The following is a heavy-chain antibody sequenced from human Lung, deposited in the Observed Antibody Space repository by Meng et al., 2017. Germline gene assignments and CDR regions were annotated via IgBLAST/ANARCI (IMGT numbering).Heavy chain of an antibody. CDR1: GGSFSAYY. D-gene: IGHD4-11*01. Sequence: QVQLRQWGVGLLKPSESLSLPCVVSGGSFSAYYWSWIRQPPGKGLEWIGEINHSGSTNYNPSLESRATISVDTSQNNLSLKLSSVTAADSAVYYCARGPTTMAHDFDYWGQGTLVTVSS. CDR2: INHSGST. J-gene: IGHJ4*02. CDR3: ARGPTTMAHDFDY. V-gene: IGHV4-34*01.